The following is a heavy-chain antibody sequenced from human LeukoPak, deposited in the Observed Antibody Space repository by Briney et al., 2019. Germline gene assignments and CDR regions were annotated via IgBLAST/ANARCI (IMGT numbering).Heavy chain of an antibody. CDR2: INPSGGST. CDR1: GYTFTSYY. CDR3: ARDWFDGDYDRFDY. J-gene: IGHJ4*02. Sequence: GASVKVSCKASGYTFTSYYVHWVRQAPGQGLEWMGIINPSGGSTSYAQKFQGRVTMTRDTSTSTVYMELSSLRVEDTAVYHCARDWFDGDYDRFDYWGQGTLVTVSS. D-gene: IGHD4-17*01. V-gene: IGHV1-46*01.